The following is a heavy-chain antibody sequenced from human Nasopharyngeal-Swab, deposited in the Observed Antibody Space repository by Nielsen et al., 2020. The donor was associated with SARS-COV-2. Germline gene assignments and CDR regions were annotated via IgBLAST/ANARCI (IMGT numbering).Heavy chain of an antibody. D-gene: IGHD3-22*01. CDR3: AKDLAVITGYFQH. CDR1: GFTFSSYA. CDR2: ISGSGGST. V-gene: IGHV3-23*01. Sequence: GESLKISCAASGFTFSSYAMSWVRQAPGEGLEWVSAISGSGGSTYYADSVKGRFTISRDNSKNTLYLQMNSLRAEDTAVYYCAKDLAVITGYFQHWGQGTLVTVSS. J-gene: IGHJ1*01.